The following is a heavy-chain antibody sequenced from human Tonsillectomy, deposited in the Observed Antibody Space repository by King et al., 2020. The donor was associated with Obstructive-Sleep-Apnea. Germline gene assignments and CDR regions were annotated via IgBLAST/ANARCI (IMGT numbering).Heavy chain of an antibody. D-gene: IGHD4-17*01. CDR2: IFHTGNT. CDR3: AKDYGDLTGLDP. V-gene: IGHV4-38-2*02. CDR1: GYSISTGYY. J-gene: IGHJ5*02. Sequence: VQLQESGPGLVKPSETLSLTCAVSGYSISTGYYWGWIRQPPGKGLEWIGSIFHTGNTYYNPSLKSRVTISVDTSRNQFSLKLSSVTAADTPVYYCAKDYGDLTGLDPWGQGTLVTVSS.